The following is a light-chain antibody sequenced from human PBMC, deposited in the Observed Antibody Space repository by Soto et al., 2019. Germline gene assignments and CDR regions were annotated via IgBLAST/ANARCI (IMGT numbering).Light chain of an antibody. CDR1: QGIRND. CDR3: LQDFKYPRT. Sequence: AILMTQSPSSLSASVGDRVTITCRASQGIRNDLAWYQQKTGKAPKLLIYEASTLQSGVPSRFSGSYSGTDFTLTIGSLQPEDFATYYCLQDFKYPRTFGQGTKVDIK. V-gene: IGKV1-6*01. J-gene: IGKJ1*01. CDR2: EAS.